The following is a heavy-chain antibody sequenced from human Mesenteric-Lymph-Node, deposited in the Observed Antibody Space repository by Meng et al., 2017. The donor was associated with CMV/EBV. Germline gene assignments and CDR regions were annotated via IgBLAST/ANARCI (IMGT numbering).Heavy chain of an antibody. V-gene: IGHV3-73*01. Sequence: SGFTFRGSAKHWVRQASGKGLEWVGRIRSKANSNATAYAAWVKGRFTISRDDSKNTAYLQMNSLKTEDTAVYYCTRHWETTWEPFDYWGQGTLVTVSS. CDR2: IRSKANSNAT. J-gene: IGHJ4*02. D-gene: IGHD1-26*01. CDR1: GFTFRGSA. CDR3: TRHWETTWEPFDY.